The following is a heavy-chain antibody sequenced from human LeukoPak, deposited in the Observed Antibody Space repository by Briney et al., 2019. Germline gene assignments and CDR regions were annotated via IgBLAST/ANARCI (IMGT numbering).Heavy chain of an antibody. CDR3: ARGPVLRLLEWSADFDS. V-gene: IGHV4-34*01. Sequence: PSETLSVTCAVYGGSLSGHYWSWIRQPPGRGLEWIGEINHRGSTNYNPSLKSRVTISVDTSKKQFSLKLSSVTRADTAVYYCARGPVLRLLEWSADFDSWGQGTLVTVSS. CDR2: INHRGST. CDR1: GGSLSGHY. J-gene: IGHJ4*02. D-gene: IGHD3-3*01.